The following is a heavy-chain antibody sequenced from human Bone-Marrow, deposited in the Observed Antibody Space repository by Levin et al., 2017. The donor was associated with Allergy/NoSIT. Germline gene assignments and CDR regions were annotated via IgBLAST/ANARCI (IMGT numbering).Heavy chain of an antibody. Sequence: PGESLKISCEGSGYSFTSYWIGWVRQMPGKGLEWMGMIYPGDSDTKYSPSFQGQVTISADKSISTAYLQWSSLKASDTAMYYCARHASPYYDFWSGYYRGGDTPNFDYWGQGTLVTVSS. V-gene: IGHV5-51*01. CDR3: ARHASPYYDFWSGYYRGGDTPNFDY. CDR1: GYSFTSYW. J-gene: IGHJ4*02. D-gene: IGHD3-3*01. CDR2: IYPGDSDT.